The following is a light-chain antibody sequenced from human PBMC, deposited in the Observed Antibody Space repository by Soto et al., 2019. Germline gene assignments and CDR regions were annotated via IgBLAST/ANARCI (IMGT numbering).Light chain of an antibody. V-gene: IGLV1-44*01. CDR3: AACDDSLNGWV. Sequence: QSVLTQPPSASGTPGQRVTISCSGSSSNIGSNTVNWYQQLPGTAPKLLIYSNNQRPSGVPDRFSGSKSGTSASLAISGLQSEDEADYYCAACDDSLNGWVFGGGTKLT. CDR1: SSNIGSNT. CDR2: SNN. J-gene: IGLJ3*02.